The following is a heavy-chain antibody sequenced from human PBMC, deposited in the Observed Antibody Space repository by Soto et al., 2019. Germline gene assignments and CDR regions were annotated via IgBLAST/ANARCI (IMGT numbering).Heavy chain of an antibody. J-gene: IGHJ4*02. CDR1: GFTFSSYA. CDR2: ISYGGGTT. Sequence: GGALRLSCAASGFTFSSYAMSWVRQAPGKGLEWVSAISYGGGTTYYADSVKGRFTISRDNSKNTLYLQMNSLRAEDTAVYYCAKNPGYYYDSTGYHFDYWGQGTLVTVSS. CDR3: AKNPGYYYDSTGYHFDY. D-gene: IGHD3-22*01. V-gene: IGHV3-23*01.